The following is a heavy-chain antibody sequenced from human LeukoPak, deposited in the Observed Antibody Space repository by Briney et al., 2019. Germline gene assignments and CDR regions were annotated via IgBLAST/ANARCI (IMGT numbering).Heavy chain of an antibody. V-gene: IGHV3-21*01. D-gene: IGHD4-23*01. CDR3: ARVDYGGHSDFDYFDY. CDR1: GFTFSSYS. CDR2: ISSSSSYI. J-gene: IGHJ4*02. Sequence: KSGGSLRLSCAASGFTFSSYSMNWVRQAPGKGLEWVSSISSSSSYIYYADSVKGRFTISRDNAKNSLYLQMNSLRAEDTAVYYCARVDYGGHSDFDYFDYWGQGTLVTVSS.